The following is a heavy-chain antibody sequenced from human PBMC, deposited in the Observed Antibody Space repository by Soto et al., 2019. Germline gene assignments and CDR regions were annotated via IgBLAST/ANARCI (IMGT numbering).Heavy chain of an antibody. CDR1: GGTFSSYT. D-gene: IGHD2-15*01. CDR3: ARAPYPGSWYGY. V-gene: IGHV1-69*02. Sequence: QVQLVQSGAEVKKPGSSVKVSCKASGGTFSSYTISWVRQAPGQGLEWMGRIIPILGIANYAQKFQGRVTITADKSTSTAYMELSSLRSEDTAVYYCARAPYPGSWYGYWGQGTLVTVSS. J-gene: IGHJ4*02. CDR2: IIPILGIA.